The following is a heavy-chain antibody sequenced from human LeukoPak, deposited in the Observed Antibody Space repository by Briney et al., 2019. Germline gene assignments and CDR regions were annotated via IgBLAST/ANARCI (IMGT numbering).Heavy chain of an antibody. CDR3: ARSPSGSYSPYYYYGMDV. J-gene: IGHJ6*02. D-gene: IGHD1-26*01. Sequence: PSETLSLTCTVSGGSLSSYYWSWIRQPPGKGLEWIGYIYYSGSTNYNPSLKSRVTISVDTPKNQFSLKLSSVTAADTAVYYCARSPSGSYSPYYYYGMDVWGQGTTVTVSS. CDR2: IYYSGST. V-gene: IGHV4-59*01. CDR1: GGSLSSYY.